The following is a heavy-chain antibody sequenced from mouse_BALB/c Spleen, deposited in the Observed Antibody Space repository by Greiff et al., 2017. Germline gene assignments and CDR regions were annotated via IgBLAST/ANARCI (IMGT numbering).Heavy chain of an antibody. CDR1: GFNIKDTY. CDR2: IDPANGNT. Sequence: VQLKQSGAELVKPGASVKLSCTASGFNIKDTYMHWVKQRPEQGLEWIGRIDPANGNTKYDPKFQGKATITADTSSNTAYLQLSSLTSEDTAVYYCVTATGAYWGQGTLVTVSA. J-gene: IGHJ3*01. CDR3: VTATGAY. D-gene: IGHD1-2*01. V-gene: IGHV14-3*02.